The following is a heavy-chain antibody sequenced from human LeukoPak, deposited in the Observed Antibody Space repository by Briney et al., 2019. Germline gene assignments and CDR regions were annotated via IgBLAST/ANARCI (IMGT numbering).Heavy chain of an antibody. CDR3: ARHWRRDYHGSGSSTKFYYFDY. J-gene: IGHJ4*02. CDR1: GGPISSSSYY. V-gene: IGHV4-39*01. CDR2: IYYSGST. Sequence: PSETLSLTCTVSGGPISSSSYYWGWIRQPPGKGLEWIGSIYYSGSTYYNPSLKSRVTISVDTSKNQFSLKLSSVTAADTAVYYCARHWRRDYHGSGSSTKFYYFDYWGQGTLVTVSS. D-gene: IGHD3-10*01.